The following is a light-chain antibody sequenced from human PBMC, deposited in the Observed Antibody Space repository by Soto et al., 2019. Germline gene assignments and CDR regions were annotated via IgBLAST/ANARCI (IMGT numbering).Light chain of an antibody. CDR3: QQYNKWPLT. Sequence: EIVMTQSPATLSVSPGEVATLSRWASQSVAGNLAWYQQKPGQAPRLLIYGAFTRATGIPATFSGSGSGTEFTLTISSLQSEDFAVYYCQQYNKWPLTFGGGTKVEIK. CDR2: GAF. CDR1: QSVAGN. V-gene: IGKV3-15*01. J-gene: IGKJ4*01.